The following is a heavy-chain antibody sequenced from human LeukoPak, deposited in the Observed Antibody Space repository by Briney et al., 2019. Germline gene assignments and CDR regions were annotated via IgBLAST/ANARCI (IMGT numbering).Heavy chain of an antibody. CDR1: GFTFSAFW. D-gene: IGHD4-17*01. V-gene: IGHV3-7*01. J-gene: IGHJ4*02. Sequence: GGSLRLSCAASGFTFSAFWMSWVRQGPGKGLEWVASIKPDGSDSHHVDSVMGRFTISRDNAKNLLYLHMNSLSAEDTAVYYCARLFGGVTTFDYWGQGALVTVSS. CDR3: ARLFGGVTTFDY. CDR2: IKPDGSDS.